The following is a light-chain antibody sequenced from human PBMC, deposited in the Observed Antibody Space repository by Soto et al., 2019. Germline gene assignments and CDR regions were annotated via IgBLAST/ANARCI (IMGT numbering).Light chain of an antibody. J-gene: IGLJ3*02. Sequence: QSVLTQPASVSGSPGQSITISCTGTSSDVGGYNYVSWFQQHPGKAPKLMIYDVSNRPSGVSNRFSGSKSGSTASLTISGLQAEGEADYYCSSYTSSSTWVFGGGTMVTVL. CDR3: SSYTSSSTWV. V-gene: IGLV2-14*01. CDR2: DVS. CDR1: SSDVGGYNY.